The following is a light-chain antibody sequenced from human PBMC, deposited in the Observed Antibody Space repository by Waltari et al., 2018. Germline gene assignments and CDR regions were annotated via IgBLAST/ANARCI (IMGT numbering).Light chain of an antibody. CDR1: QRVSSY. V-gene: IGKV3-11*01. Sequence: EIVLTQSPDTLSLSPGERPTLPCRSSQRVSSYLAWYQQKPGRAPRLLIYDASNSATGIPAWFSGGGSVTDFTLTISSLEPEDFAVYYCQQRINWPLTFGGGTNVEIK. CDR3: QQRINWPLT. J-gene: IGKJ4*01. CDR2: DAS.